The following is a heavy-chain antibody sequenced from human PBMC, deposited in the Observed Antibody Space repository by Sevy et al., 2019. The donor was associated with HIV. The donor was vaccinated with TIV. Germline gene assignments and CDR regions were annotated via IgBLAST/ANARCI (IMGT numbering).Heavy chain of an antibody. CDR1: GYSFTSYW. CDR3: ASSIGGGQWLVSRMNDAFDI. D-gene: IGHD6-19*01. V-gene: IGHV5-51*01. Sequence: GESLKISCKGSGYSFTSYWIGWVRQMPGKGLEWMGIIYPGDSDTRDSPSFQGQVTISADKSISTAYLQWSSLKASDTAMYYCASSIGGGQWLVSRMNDAFDIWGQGTMVTVSS. J-gene: IGHJ3*02. CDR2: IYPGDSDT.